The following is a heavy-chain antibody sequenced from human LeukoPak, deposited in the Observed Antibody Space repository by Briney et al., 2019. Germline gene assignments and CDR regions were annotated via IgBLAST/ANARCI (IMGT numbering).Heavy chain of an antibody. CDR1: GGSISSGGYY. D-gene: IGHD3-3*01. CDR3: ARTYYDFWSGYPKHFDY. J-gene: IGHJ4*02. CDR2: IYYSGST. Sequence: PSETLSLTCTVSGGSISSGGYYWSWIRQHPGKGLEWIGYIYYSGSTYYNPSLKSRVTISVDTSKNQFSLKLSSVTAADTAVYYCARTYYDFWSGYPKHFDYWDQGTLVTVSS. V-gene: IGHV4-31*03.